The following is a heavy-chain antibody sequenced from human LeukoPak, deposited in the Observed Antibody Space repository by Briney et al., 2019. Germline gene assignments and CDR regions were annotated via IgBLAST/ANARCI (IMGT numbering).Heavy chain of an antibody. D-gene: IGHD2-21*01. J-gene: IGHJ5*02. CDR3: AADLWFQPTLDWFDP. CDR1: GFTFSSYG. Sequence: GGSLRLPCAASGFTFSSYGMRWVRQAPGKGLEWVAFIRYDGSNRYYADSVKGRFTISRDNSKNTLYLQMNSLTAEDTAVYYCAADLWFQPTLDWFDPWGQGTLVTVSS. V-gene: IGHV3-30*02. CDR2: IRYDGSNR.